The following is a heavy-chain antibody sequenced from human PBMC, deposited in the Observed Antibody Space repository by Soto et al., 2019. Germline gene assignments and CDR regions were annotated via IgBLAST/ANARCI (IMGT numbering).Heavy chain of an antibody. J-gene: IGHJ5*02. CDR1: GFTFSSYA. Sequence: PGGSLRLSCAASGFTFSSYAMSWVRQAPGKGLEWVSAISGSGGSTYYADSVKGRSTISRDNSKNTLYLQMNSLRAEDTAVYYCAKVSPPYYDILTGYKNWFDPWGQGTLVTVSS. CDR3: AKVSPPYYDILTGYKNWFDP. D-gene: IGHD3-9*01. CDR2: ISGSGGST. V-gene: IGHV3-23*01.